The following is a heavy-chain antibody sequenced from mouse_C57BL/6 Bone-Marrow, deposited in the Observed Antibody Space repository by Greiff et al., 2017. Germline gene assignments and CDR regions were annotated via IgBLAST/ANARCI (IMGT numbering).Heavy chain of an antibody. Sequence: QVQLKQSGAELVKPGASVKISCKASGYAFSSYWMNWVKQRPGKGLEWIGQIYPGDGDTNYNGKFKGKATLTADKSSSTAYMQLSSLTSEDSAVYFCARRHYYGSSYGYWHFDVWGTGTTVTVSS. J-gene: IGHJ1*03. CDR1: GYAFSSYW. CDR2: IYPGDGDT. CDR3: ARRHYYGSSYGYWHFDV. D-gene: IGHD1-1*01. V-gene: IGHV1-80*01.